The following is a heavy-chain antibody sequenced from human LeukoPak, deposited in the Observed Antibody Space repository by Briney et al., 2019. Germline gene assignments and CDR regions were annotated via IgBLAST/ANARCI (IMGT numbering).Heavy chain of an antibody. CDR3: VREARGYHYTYFDY. CDR2: IASGSQT. V-gene: IGHV3-13*01. J-gene: IGHJ4*02. D-gene: IGHD5-18*01. Sequence: GGSLRLSCTASGFTLSSHDMHWVRQATGKGLEWIAAIASGSQTFHAGSVKGRFTTSREDAKNSLYLQMNSLRAGDTAVYYCVREARGYHYTYFDYWRQGTLVTVSS. CDR1: GFTLSSHD.